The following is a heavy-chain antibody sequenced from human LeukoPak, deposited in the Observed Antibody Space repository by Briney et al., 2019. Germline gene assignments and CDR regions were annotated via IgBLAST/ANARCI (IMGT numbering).Heavy chain of an antibody. V-gene: IGHV3-74*01. CDR3: ARGDGYAQRD. D-gene: IGHD5-12*01. CDR2: INSDGSST. J-gene: IGHJ4*02. Sequence: GGSLRLSCAASGFTFSNYAMSWVRQAPGKGLVWVSRINSDGSSTSYADSVKGRLTISRDNAKNTLYLQMNSLRVEDTAVYYCARGDGYAQRDWGQGTLVTVPS. CDR1: GFTFSNYA.